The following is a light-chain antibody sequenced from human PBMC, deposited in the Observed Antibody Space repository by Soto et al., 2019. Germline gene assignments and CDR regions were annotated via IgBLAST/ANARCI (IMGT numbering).Light chain of an antibody. CDR3: QQYGTSVT. Sequence: IVLTQSPGPLSLSPGEGATLSCRASQSIKNNFLAWYQQRPGQAPRHLIHAASIRASGISDRFTGPASGTDFTLTISRLEPDDLGVYYCQQYGTSVTFGGGTRVE. J-gene: IGKJ4*01. V-gene: IGKV3-20*01. CDR2: AAS. CDR1: QSIKNNF.